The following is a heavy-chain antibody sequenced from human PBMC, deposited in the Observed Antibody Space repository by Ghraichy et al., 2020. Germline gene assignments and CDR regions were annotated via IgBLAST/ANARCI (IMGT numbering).Heavy chain of an antibody. J-gene: IGHJ4*02. Sequence: SETLSLTCAVYGGSFSGYYWSWIRQPPGKGLEWIGEINHSGSTNYNPSLKSRVTISVDTSKNQFSLKLSSVTAADTAVYYCARGRMYGFWSGYHDQYYFDYWGQGTLVTVSS. V-gene: IGHV4-34*01. CDR1: GGSFSGYY. D-gene: IGHD3-3*01. CDR3: ARGRMYGFWSGYHDQYYFDY. CDR2: INHSGST.